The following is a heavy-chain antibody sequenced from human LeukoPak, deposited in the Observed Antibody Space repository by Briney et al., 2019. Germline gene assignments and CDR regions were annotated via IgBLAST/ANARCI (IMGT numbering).Heavy chain of an antibody. CDR2: IDPNGGST. J-gene: IGHJ5*02. CDR1: GYTFSSHK. Sequence: ASVKVSCKASGYTFSSHKMHCVRQAPGQGLEWMGIIDPNGGSTTYAQKFQGRVTMTRDTSTSTVYMELSSLRSEDTAVYYCAREREYSSSWKNWFDPWGQGTLVTVSS. CDR3: AREREYSSSWKNWFDP. D-gene: IGHD6-13*01. V-gene: IGHV1-46*01.